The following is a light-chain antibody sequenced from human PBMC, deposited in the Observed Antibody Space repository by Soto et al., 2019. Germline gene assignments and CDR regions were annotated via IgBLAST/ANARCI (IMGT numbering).Light chain of an antibody. CDR3: AAWDDSLRGWV. CDR2: TND. CDR1: SSNIGSNY. Sequence: QPVLTQPPSASGTPGQRVTISCSGSSSNIGSNYVYWYQQLPGTAPKLLIYTNDQRPSGVPDRFSGSKSGTSASLAISGLRSDDGADYYCAAWDDSLRGWVFGGGTKVTVL. V-gene: IGLV1-47*02. J-gene: IGLJ3*02.